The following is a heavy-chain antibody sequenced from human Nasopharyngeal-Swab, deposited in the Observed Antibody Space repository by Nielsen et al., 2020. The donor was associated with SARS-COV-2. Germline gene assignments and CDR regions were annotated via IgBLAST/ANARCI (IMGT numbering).Heavy chain of an antibody. J-gene: IGHJ4*02. CDR3: ARDSPVYCSSTSCYLV. Sequence: GESLKISCAASGFTFSSYWMHWVRQAPGKGLVWVSRINSDGSSTSYADSVKGRFTISRDNAKNTLYLQMNSLRAEDTAVYYCARDSPVYCSSTSCYLVWGQGTLVTVSS. D-gene: IGHD2-2*01. CDR2: INSDGSST. CDR1: GFTFSSYW. V-gene: IGHV3-74*01.